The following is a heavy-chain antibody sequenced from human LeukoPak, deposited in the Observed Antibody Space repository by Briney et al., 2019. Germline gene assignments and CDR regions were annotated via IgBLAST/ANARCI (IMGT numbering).Heavy chain of an antibody. J-gene: IGHJ6*03. V-gene: IGHV1-46*03. Sequence: GASVKVSCKASGYTFTSYYMHWVRQAPGQGLEWMGIINPSGGSTSYAQKLQGRVTMTRDTSTSTVYMELSSLRSEDTAVYYCARGDSVIVGATRYYYYMDVWGKGTTVTVSS. CDR2: INPSGGST. D-gene: IGHD1-26*01. CDR1: GYTFTSYY. CDR3: ARGDSVIVGATRYYYYMDV.